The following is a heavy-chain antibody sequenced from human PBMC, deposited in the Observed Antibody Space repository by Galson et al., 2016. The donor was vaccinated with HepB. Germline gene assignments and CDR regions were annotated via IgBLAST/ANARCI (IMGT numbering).Heavy chain of an antibody. CDR2: TWFDGSNS. CDR1: GFTFSTYG. V-gene: IGHV3-33*01. J-gene: IGHJ5*01. CDR3: ARDGGVAGFFALDS. Sequence: SLRLSCAASGFTFSTYGMHWVRQAPGKGLEWVALTWFDGSNSFYADSVKGRFTISRANARNTLDLQMNGLRAEETAVYYCARDGGVAGFFALDSWGQGTLGTVSS. D-gene: IGHD6-19*01.